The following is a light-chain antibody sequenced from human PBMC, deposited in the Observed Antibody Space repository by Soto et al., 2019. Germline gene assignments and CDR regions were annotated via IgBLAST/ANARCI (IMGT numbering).Light chain of an antibody. CDR2: EVS. V-gene: IGLV2-8*01. Sequence: QSVLTQPPSASGSPGQSVTIFCTGTSSDVGAYNYVSWYQQHPGKAPKLMIYEVSKRPSGVPDRFSGSKSGNTASLTVAGLQAEDEADYYCSSYAGSNNFDVFGTGTKLTVL. J-gene: IGLJ1*01. CDR1: SSDVGAYNY. CDR3: SSYAGSNNFDV.